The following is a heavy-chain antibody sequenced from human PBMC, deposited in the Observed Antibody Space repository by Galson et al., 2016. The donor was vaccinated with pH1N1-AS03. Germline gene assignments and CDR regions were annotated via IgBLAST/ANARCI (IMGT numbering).Heavy chain of an antibody. CDR2: MTPNNGNT. CDR1: GYTFTTYD. Sequence: SVKVSCKASGYTFTTYDINWVRQAAGQGLEWMEWMTPNNGNTGYAQRFQGRVTMTRNTSISTAYMELSGLQSEDTAVYYCARSFLGKTDDWGQGTLVIVSS. CDR3: ARSFLGKTDD. V-gene: IGHV1-8*01. D-gene: IGHD3-16*01. J-gene: IGHJ4*02.